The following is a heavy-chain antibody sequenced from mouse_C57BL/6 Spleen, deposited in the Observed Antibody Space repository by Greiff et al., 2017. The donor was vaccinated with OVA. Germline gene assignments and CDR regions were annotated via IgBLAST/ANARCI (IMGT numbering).Heavy chain of an antibody. CDR1: GFSLTSSG. CDR2: IWRGGST. Sequence: QVQLKQSGPGLVQPSQSLSIPCTAPGFSLTSSGLPGFRPSPGRVLEWLGVIWRGGSTDDNAAFMSRLSITKDNSKSQVFFKMNSLQADDTAIYYCAKNVYAMDYWGQGTSVTVSS. V-gene: IGHV2-5*01. J-gene: IGHJ4*01. CDR3: AKNVYAMDY.